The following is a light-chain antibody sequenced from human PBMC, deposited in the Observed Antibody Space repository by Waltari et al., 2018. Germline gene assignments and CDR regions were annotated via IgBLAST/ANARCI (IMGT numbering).Light chain of an antibody. Sequence: EIMLTEAPDTLSFSPGDTATLSCGASHSVGSYLAWYQQKPGHPPRLPIYDASNRATGVPDRFRGSGSGTDFTLTISSLEAEDFAVYFCQQRSNWTPHTFGQGARLDIK. V-gene: IGKV3-11*01. CDR1: HSVGSY. J-gene: IGKJ2*01. CDR2: DAS. CDR3: QQRSNWTPHT.